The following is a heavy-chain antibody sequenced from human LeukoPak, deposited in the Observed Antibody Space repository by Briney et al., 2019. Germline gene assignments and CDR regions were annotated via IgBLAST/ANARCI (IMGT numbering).Heavy chain of an antibody. V-gene: IGHV3-23*01. CDR3: ARDGGYCSGGSCYSGSWFDP. Sequence: PGGSLRLSCAASGFTFSSYAMSWVRQAPGRGLEWVSSISGSGGSTYYADSVKGRFTISRDNSEDTLYLQMHSLRGEDTAVYYCARDGGYCSGGSCYSGSWFDPWGQGTLVTVSS. J-gene: IGHJ5*02. CDR1: GFTFSSYA. CDR2: ISGSGGST. D-gene: IGHD2-15*01.